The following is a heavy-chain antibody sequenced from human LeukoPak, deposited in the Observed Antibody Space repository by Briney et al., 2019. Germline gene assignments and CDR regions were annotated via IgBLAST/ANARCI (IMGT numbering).Heavy chain of an antibody. CDR2: ISYDGSNK. J-gene: IGHJ1*01. CDR3: ARDRGSSSWSYFQH. V-gene: IGHV3-30-3*01. Sequence: SCKASGYTFSSYAMHWVRQAPGKGLEWVAVISYDGSNKYYADSVKGRFTISRDNSKNTLYLQMNSLRAEDTAVYYCARDRGSSSWSYFQHWGQGTLVTVSS. CDR1: GYTFSSYA. D-gene: IGHD6-13*01.